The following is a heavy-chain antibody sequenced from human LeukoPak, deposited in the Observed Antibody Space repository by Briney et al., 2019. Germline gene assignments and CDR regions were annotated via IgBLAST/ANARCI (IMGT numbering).Heavy chain of an antibody. Sequence: PGGSLRLSCAASGFTFDDHGMSWVRQAPGKGLEWVSGIKWDGGRTGYADSVKGRFTISRDNAKNSLYLQMNSLRAEDTALYYCARAGQWLVYHFDYWGQGTLVTVSS. J-gene: IGHJ4*02. V-gene: IGHV3-20*04. CDR2: IKWDGGRT. CDR3: ARAGQWLVYHFDY. D-gene: IGHD6-19*01. CDR1: GFTFDDHG.